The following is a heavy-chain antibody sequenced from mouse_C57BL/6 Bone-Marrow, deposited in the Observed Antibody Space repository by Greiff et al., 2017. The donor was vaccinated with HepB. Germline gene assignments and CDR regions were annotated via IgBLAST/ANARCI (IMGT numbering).Heavy chain of an antibody. CDR3: ARGITTVVATDY. V-gene: IGHV1-7*01. D-gene: IGHD1-1*01. CDR1: GYTFTSYW. J-gene: IGHJ2*01. Sequence: VQRVESGAELAKPGASVKLSCKASGYTFTSYWMHWVKQRPGQGLEWIGYINPSSGYTKYNQKFKDKATLTADKSSSTAYMQLSSLTYEDSAVYYCARGITTVVATDYWGQGTTLTVSS. CDR2: INPSSGYT.